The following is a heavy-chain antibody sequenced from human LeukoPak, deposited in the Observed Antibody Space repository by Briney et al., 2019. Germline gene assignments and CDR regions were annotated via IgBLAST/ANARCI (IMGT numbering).Heavy chain of an antibody. Sequence: GGSLRLSCAASGFTVSSNYMSWVRQAPGKGLEWVSVIYSGGSAYYADSVKGRFTISRDNSKNTLYLQMNSLRAEDTAVYYCARGFGYSNNYYFDYWGQGTLVTVSS. CDR2: IYSGGSA. D-gene: IGHD6-13*01. V-gene: IGHV3-66*01. CDR1: GFTVSSNY. CDR3: ARGFGYSNNYYFDY. J-gene: IGHJ4*02.